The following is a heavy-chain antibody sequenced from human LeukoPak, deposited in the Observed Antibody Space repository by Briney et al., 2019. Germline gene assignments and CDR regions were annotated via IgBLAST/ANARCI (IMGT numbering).Heavy chain of an antibody. CDR1: GFTFSTYW. CDR2: IKEDGSEK. Sequence: HPGGSLRLSRAASGFTFSTYWMSWVRQAPGKGLEWVANIKEDGSEKYYGDSVKGRFTISRDNAKNSLYLQMNSLRAEDTAVYYCARDSSGYQWGQGTLVTVSS. J-gene: IGHJ4*02. V-gene: IGHV3-7*01. D-gene: IGHD3-22*01. CDR3: ARDSSGYQ.